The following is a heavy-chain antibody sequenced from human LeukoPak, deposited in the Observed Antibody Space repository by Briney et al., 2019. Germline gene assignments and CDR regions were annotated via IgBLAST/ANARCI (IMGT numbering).Heavy chain of an antibody. CDR2: INSDGSST. V-gene: IGHV3-74*01. Sequence: GGSLRLSCAASGFTFSSYWMHWVRQAPGKGLVWVSRINSDGSSTSYADSVKGRFTISRDNAKNTLYLQMNRLRAEDTAVYYCARGFVETVTTSWFYYYYYYGMDVWGQGTTVTVSS. J-gene: IGHJ6*02. CDR3: ARGFVETVTTSWFYYYYYYGMDV. CDR1: GFTFSSYW. D-gene: IGHD4-17*01.